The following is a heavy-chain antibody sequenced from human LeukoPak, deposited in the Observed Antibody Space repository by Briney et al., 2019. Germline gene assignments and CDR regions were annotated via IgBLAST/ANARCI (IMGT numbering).Heavy chain of an antibody. J-gene: IGHJ4*02. CDR1: GGSFSGYY. CDR3: ARGGILTGYYPLPLRY. V-gene: IGHV4-34*01. D-gene: IGHD3-9*01. Sequence: PSETLSLTCAVYGGSFSGYYWSWIRQPPGKGLEWIGEINHSGSTNYNPSLKSRVTISVDTSKNQFSLKLSSVTAADTAVYYCARGGILTGYYPLPLRYWGQGTLVTVSS. CDR2: INHSGST.